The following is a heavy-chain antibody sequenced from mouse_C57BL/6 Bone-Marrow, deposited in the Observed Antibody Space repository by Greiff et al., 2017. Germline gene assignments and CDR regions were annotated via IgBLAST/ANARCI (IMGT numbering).Heavy chain of an antibody. CDR2: IYPRSGNT. D-gene: IGHD1-1*01. Sequence: VQLQQSGAELARPGASVKLSCKASGYTFTSYGISWVKQRTGQGLEWIGEIYPRSGNTYYNEKFKGKATLTADKSSSTAYMELRSLTSEDSAVDFCARYCYGSTPFAYWGQGTLVTVSA. V-gene: IGHV1-81*01. CDR1: GYTFTSYG. CDR3: ARYCYGSTPFAY. J-gene: IGHJ3*01.